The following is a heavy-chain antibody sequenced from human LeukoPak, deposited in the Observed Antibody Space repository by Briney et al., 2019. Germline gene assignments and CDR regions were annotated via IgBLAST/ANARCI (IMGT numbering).Heavy chain of an antibody. CDR2: ISAYNGNT. V-gene: IGHV1-18*01. J-gene: IGHJ4*02. D-gene: IGHD6-19*01. CDR1: GYTFTSYG. Sequence: ASVKVSCKASGYTFTSYGISWVRQAPGQGLEWMGWISAYNGNTNYAQKLQGRVTMTTDTSTSTAYMELRSLRSDDTAVYFCARGGAGLAVAAYFDFWGQGTLVTVSS. CDR3: ARGGAGLAVAAYFDF.